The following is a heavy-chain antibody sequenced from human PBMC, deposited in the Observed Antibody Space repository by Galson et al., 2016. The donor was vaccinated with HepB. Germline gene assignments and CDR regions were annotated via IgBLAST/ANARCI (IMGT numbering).Heavy chain of an antibody. D-gene: IGHD3-10*01. CDR3: ARDSRSGYFDY. Sequence: SVKVSCKASGYTFTSYYMHWVRQAPGQGLEWMGIINPSGGSTSYAQKFQGRVTMTRDTSTSTLYMELSSLRSEDTAVYYCARDSRSGYFDYWGQGTLVTVSS. CDR2: INPSGGST. V-gene: IGHV1-46*01. CDR1: GYTFTSYY. J-gene: IGHJ4*02.